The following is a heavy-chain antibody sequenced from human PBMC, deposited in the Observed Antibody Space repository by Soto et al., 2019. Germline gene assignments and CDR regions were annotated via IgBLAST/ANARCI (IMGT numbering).Heavy chain of an antibody. Sequence: SETLSLTCTVSGGSISSGGYYWSWIRQHPGKGLEWIGYIYYSGSTYYNPSLKSRATISVDTSKNQFSLKLSSVTAADTAVYYCARDLSYYYDSSGYYPAMHYGMDVWGQGTTVTVS. J-gene: IGHJ6*02. CDR1: GGSISSGGYY. V-gene: IGHV4-31*03. D-gene: IGHD3-22*01. CDR2: IYYSGST. CDR3: ARDLSYYYDSSGYYPAMHYGMDV.